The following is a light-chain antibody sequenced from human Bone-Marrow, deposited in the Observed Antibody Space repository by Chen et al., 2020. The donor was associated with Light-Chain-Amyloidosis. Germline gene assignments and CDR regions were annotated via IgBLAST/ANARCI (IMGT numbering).Light chain of an antibody. CDR2: KIS. CDR3: MQATQLPLT. CDR1: QSLLRSDGDTF. Sequence: DIGRTQPPLSSLVALGQPASISCRSSQSLLRSDGDTFLSWLQQRPGQPPRLLIYKISNRVSGVPDRFSGSGAGTDFTLKISRVEADDVGVYYCMQATQLPLTFGGGTRVEIK. J-gene: IGKJ4*01. V-gene: IGKV2-24*01.